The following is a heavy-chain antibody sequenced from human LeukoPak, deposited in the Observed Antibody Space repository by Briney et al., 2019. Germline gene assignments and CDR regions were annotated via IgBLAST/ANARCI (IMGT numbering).Heavy chain of an antibody. J-gene: IGHJ4*02. D-gene: IGHD3-22*01. CDR1: GYSMRSYY. CDR2: FSHSGTT. V-gene: IGHV4-59*08. Sequence: PSETLSLTCNVSGYSMRSYYWSWLRQPPGKGPEWIAYFSHSGTTNYNPSLKSRVIISVDTSNHQFSLTLRSVTAADTAVYYCARHLDYDSGGYFYPYFDDWGQGTLVTVSS. CDR3: ARHLDYDSGGYFYPYFDD.